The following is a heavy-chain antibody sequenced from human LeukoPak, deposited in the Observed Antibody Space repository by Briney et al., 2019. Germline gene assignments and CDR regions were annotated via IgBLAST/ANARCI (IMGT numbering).Heavy chain of an antibody. V-gene: IGHV1-46*01. CDR3: AKDKVFGGELDY. CDR1: GYTFTNYH. Sequence: ASVKVSCKASGYTFTNYHMHWVRQAPGQGLEWMGIINPSGGSTSYAQKFQGRVTMTRDMSTRTVYMELSSLRSEDTAFYYCAKDKVFGGELDYWGQGTLVTVSP. CDR2: INPSGGST. J-gene: IGHJ4*02. D-gene: IGHD3-10*01.